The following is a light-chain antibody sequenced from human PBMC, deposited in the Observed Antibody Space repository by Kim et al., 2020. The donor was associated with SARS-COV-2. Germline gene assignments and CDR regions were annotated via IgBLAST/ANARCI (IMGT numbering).Light chain of an antibody. CDR1: QSVSSSY. J-gene: IGKJ2*01. CDR2: GAS. V-gene: IGKV3-20*01. Sequence: LSPWERATLSCRASQSVSSSYLAWYQQKPGQAPRLLIYGASSRATGIPDRFSGSGYGTDFTLTISRLEPEDFAVYYCQHYVSPYTFGQGTKLEI. CDR3: QHYVSPYT.